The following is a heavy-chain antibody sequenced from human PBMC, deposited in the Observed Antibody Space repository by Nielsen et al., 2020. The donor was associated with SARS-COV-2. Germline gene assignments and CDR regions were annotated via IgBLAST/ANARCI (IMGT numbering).Heavy chain of an antibody. D-gene: IGHD6-19*01. J-gene: IGHJ4*02. CDR2: IWYDGSNK. V-gene: IGHV3-33*01. Sequence: GESLKISCAASGFTFSSYGMHWVRQAPGKGLEWVAVIWYDGSNKYYADSVKGRFTISRDNSKNTLYLQMNSLRAEDTAVYYCARVGSSGWYFDYWGQGTLVTVSS. CDR1: GFTFSSYG. CDR3: ARVGSSGWYFDY.